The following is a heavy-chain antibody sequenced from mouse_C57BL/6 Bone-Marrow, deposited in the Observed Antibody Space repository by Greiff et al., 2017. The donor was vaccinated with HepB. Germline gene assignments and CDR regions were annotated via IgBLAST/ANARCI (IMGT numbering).Heavy chain of an antibody. Sequence: EVQVVESGGGLVQPGESLKLSCESNEYEFPSHDMSWVRKTPEKRLELVAAINSDGGSTYYPDTMERRFIISRDNTKKTLYLQMSSLLSEDTALYYCARRYGRSYDWYFDVWGTGTTVTVSS. CDR3: ARRYGRSYDWYFDV. CDR1: EYEFPSHD. J-gene: IGHJ1*03. V-gene: IGHV5-2*01. D-gene: IGHD1-1*01. CDR2: INSDGGST.